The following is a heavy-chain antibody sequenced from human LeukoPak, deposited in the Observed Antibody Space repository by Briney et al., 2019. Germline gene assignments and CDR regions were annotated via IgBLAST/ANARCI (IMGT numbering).Heavy chain of an antibody. V-gene: IGHV3-21*01. CDR1: GFTFSSYS. CDR2: ISSSSSYI. CDR3: ARFMTTVSRPDFDY. D-gene: IGHD4-11*01. J-gene: IGHJ4*02. Sequence: GGSLRLSCAASGFTFSSYSMNWVRQAPGKGLEWVSSISSSSSYIYYADSVKGRFTISRDNAKKSLYLQMSSLRAEDTAVYYCARFMTTVSRPDFDYWGQGTLVTVSS.